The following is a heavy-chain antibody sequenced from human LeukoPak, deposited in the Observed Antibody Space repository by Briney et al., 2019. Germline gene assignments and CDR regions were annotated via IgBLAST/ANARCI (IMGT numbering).Heavy chain of an antibody. J-gene: IGHJ4*02. CDR2: IYGDGST. V-gene: IGHV3-53*01. CDR1: GFIVSSNY. D-gene: IGHD1-20*01. Sequence: PGGSLRLSCAAAGFIVSSNYMSWVRQAPGKGLEWVSVIYGDGSTYYADSVKGRFTISRDNSKNTLYLQMKSLRPEDTAVYYCARRFITGWHLDYWGQGTLVTVSA. CDR3: ARRFITGWHLDY.